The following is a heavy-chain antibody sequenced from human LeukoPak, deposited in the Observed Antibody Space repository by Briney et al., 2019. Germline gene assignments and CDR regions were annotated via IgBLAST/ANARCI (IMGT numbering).Heavy chain of an antibody. CDR2: IYYSGST. Sequence: PSETLSLTCTVSGGSISSSSYYWGWIRQPPGKGLEWIGSIYYSGSTYYNPSLKSRVTITVDTSKNQFSLKLSSVTAADTAVYYCARQGADCSGGSCYLSDWFDPWGQGTLVTVSS. CDR3: ARQGADCSGGSCYLSDWFDP. D-gene: IGHD2-15*01. V-gene: IGHV4-39*01. J-gene: IGHJ5*02. CDR1: GGSISSSSYY.